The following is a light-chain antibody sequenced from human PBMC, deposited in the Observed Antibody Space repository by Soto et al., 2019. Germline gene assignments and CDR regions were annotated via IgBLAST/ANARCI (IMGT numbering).Light chain of an antibody. J-gene: IGKJ1*01. V-gene: IGKV3-15*01. CDR2: GAS. Sequence: IVMTQAPATLSVSPGERATLSCMASQSVSSYLAWYQQTPGQAPRLLIYGASTRATGIPTSFSGSGSGTEFTLTISSLQSEDSAVYYCQQYNNWPWTFGQGTKVDI. CDR1: QSVSSY. CDR3: QQYNNWPWT.